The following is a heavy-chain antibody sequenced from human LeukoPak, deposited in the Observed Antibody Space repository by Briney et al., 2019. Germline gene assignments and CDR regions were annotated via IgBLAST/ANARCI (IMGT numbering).Heavy chain of an antibody. CDR3: ATGGYYYYYGMDV. Sequence: GGSLRLSCAAFGLTFSSYGMSWVRQAPGEGLDWVSTISGSDGSTYYADSVKGRFTTSRDNPKTTLYLQMNSLRAEDTAVYYCATGGYYYYYGMDVWGQGTTVTVSS. J-gene: IGHJ6*02. CDR2: ISGSDGST. V-gene: IGHV3-23*01. CDR1: GLTFSSYG.